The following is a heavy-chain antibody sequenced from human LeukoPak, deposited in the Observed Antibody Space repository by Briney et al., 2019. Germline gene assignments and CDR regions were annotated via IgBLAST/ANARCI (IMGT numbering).Heavy chain of an antibody. J-gene: IGHJ6*03. Sequence: ASVKVSCKASGYTFTSYGISWVRQAPGQGLEWMGWISAYNGNTNYAQKLQGRVTMTTDTSTSTAYMEVRSLRSDDTAVYYCARRGGAKTYYYGSGSSVDYYYYMDVWGKGTTVTVSS. CDR3: ARRGGAKTYYYGSGSSVDYYYYMDV. V-gene: IGHV1-18*01. CDR2: ISAYNGNT. D-gene: IGHD3-10*01. CDR1: GYTFTSYG.